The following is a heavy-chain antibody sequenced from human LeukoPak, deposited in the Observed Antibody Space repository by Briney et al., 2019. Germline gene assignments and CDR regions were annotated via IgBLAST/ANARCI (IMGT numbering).Heavy chain of an antibody. D-gene: IGHD3-22*01. CDR3: ARAGGSGYYSYYYYYMDV. CDR1: GFTFSSYG. Sequence: GGSLRLSCAASGFTFSSYGMHWVRQAPGKGLEWVAVIWYDGSNKYYADSVKGRFTISRDNSKNTLYLQMNSLRAEDTAVYYCARAGGSGYYSYYYYYMDVWGKGTTATVSS. CDR2: IWYDGSNK. V-gene: IGHV3-33*01. J-gene: IGHJ6*03.